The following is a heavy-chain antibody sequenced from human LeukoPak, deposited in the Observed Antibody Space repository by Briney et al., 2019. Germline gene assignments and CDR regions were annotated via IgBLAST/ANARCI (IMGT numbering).Heavy chain of an antibody. D-gene: IGHD4-17*01. CDR1: GFTFSSYE. CDR2: ISSSGSTI. Sequence: GGSLRLSCAASGFTFSSYEMNWVRQAPGKGLEWVSYISSSGSTIYYADSVKGRFTIPRNNAENSLYLQMNSLRAEDTAVYYCASHSTTVTTFFWFDPWGQRTLVTVSS. CDR3: ASHSTTVTTFFWFDP. V-gene: IGHV3-48*03. J-gene: IGHJ5*02.